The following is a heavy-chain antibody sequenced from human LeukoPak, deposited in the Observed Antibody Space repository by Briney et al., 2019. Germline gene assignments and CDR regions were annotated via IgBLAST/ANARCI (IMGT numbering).Heavy chain of an antibody. CDR2: ISAYNGNT. CDR1: GYTFTSYG. J-gene: IGHJ4*02. V-gene: IGHV1-18*01. D-gene: IGHD4-17*01. Sequence: ASVTVSCTASGYTFTSYGISWVRQAPGQGLEWMGWISAYNGNTNYAQKLQGRVTMTTDTSTSTAYMELRSLRSDDTAVYYCARGDYGDYVKLYFDYWGQGTLVTVSS. CDR3: ARGDYGDYVKLYFDY.